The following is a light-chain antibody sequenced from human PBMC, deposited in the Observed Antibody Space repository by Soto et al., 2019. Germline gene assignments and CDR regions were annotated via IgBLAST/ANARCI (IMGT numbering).Light chain of an antibody. J-gene: IGKJ1*01. CDR3: QQYGSSGT. CDR1: QSVSNNY. Sequence: EIVLTQSPGTLSLSPGERATLSCRASQSVSNNYLAWYQQKPGQAPRLLIYGASNRATGIPDRFSGSGSGTDFTLTISRLEPEHFAVYYCQQYGSSGTFGQGTKVEI. CDR2: GAS. V-gene: IGKV3-20*01.